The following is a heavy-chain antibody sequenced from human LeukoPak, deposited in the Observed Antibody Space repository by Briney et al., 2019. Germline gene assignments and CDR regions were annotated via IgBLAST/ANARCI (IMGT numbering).Heavy chain of an antibody. Sequence: GESLKISCKGSGYSFTTYWIGWVRQMPGKGLEWMGIIYPDDSDTRYSPSFQGQVTISADKSISTAYLQWSSLKASDTAMYYCARGGSLSRFLDSLQLTNDLFDMWGQGTMVTVSS. V-gene: IGHV5-51*01. J-gene: IGHJ3*02. D-gene: IGHD3-9*01. CDR1: GYSFTTYW. CDR3: ARGGSLSRFLDSLQLTNDLFDM. CDR2: IYPDDSDT.